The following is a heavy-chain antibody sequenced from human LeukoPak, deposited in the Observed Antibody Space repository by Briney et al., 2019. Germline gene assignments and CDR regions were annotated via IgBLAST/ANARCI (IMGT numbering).Heavy chain of an antibody. Sequence: ASVKVSCKASGYTFITYYMHWVRQAPGQGLEWMGIINSGGDSTSYAQKFQGRVTMTRDTSTSTVYMELSSLRSEDTAVYYCARGVRSDCYSCFDYWGQGTLVTVSS. V-gene: IGHV1-46*01. CDR1: GYTFITYY. CDR2: INSGGDST. D-gene: IGHD2-15*01. CDR3: ARGVRSDCYSCFDY. J-gene: IGHJ4*02.